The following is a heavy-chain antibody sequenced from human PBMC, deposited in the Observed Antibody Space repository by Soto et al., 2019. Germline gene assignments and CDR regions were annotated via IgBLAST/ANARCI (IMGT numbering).Heavy chain of an antibody. J-gene: IGHJ4*02. CDR2: FDSGGDET. Sequence: GSLRLPCAGTGFTLRTNGMSWVRQAPAKGLEWVSSFDSGGDETWYADSVKGRFIISRDYSKTTIYLKMNSLRADDTALYSCAGHGGYSYLGQGTLVTVSS. CDR1: GFTLRTNG. CDR3: AGHGGYSY. V-gene: IGHV3-23*01. D-gene: IGHD4-17*01.